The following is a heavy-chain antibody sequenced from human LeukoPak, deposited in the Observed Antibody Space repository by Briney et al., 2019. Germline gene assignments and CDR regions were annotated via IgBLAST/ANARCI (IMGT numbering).Heavy chain of an antibody. CDR1: GASIRSYY. J-gene: IGHJ4*02. Sequence: PSETLSLTCAVSGASIRSYYWNWIRQPPGKGLEWIGHIHHSGSTNSNPSLKSRVTMSVDTSKRQFSLRLISVTAADTAVYYCARDGRMYDKSGFYYFDYWGQGTLATVSS. V-gene: IGHV4-59*01. D-gene: IGHD3-22*01. CDR3: ARDGRMYDKSGFYYFDY. CDR2: IHHSGST.